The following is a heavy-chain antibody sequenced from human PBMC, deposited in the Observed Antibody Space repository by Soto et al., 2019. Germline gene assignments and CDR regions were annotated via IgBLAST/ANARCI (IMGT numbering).Heavy chain of an antibody. CDR2: IYYSWRP. Sequence: QLQLQESGPGLVKPSETLSLTCTVSGGSISSSSYYWGWIRQPPGKGLEWIGRIYYSWRPYYNPSLRSRVTISVDTSKNQFSLKLSSVTAADTAVYYCARHSVVLDAFDIWGQGTMVTVSS. J-gene: IGHJ3*02. CDR1: GGSISSSSYY. V-gene: IGHV4-39*01. D-gene: IGHD2-15*01. CDR3: ARHSVVLDAFDI.